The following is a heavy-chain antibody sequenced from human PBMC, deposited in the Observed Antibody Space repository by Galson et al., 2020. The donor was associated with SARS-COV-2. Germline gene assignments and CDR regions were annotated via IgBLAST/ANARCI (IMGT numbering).Heavy chain of an antibody. D-gene: IGHD1-26*01. CDR2: AGSVGDT. Sequence: GGSLRLHCAAPGFTFSDYDMHWVRQASGQSLEWVSLAGSVGDTYYLGSVKRRFIISRDNAKSSLYLQMNSLTAGDTAIYYCTRGQVGNAFDIWGQGTLVTVSS. V-gene: IGHV3-13*01. J-gene: IGHJ3*02. CDR3: TRGQVGNAFDI. CDR1: GFTFSDYD.